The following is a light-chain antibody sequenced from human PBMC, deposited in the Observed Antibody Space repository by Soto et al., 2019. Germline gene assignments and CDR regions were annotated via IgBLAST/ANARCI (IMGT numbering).Light chain of an antibody. Sequence: DIQMTQSPSTLSGSVGDRVTITCRASQTISSWLAWYQQKPGKAPKLLIYKASTLKSGVPSGFSGSGSGTEFTLTISSLQSEDFAVYYCQQYHNWPITFGQGTRLEIK. V-gene: IGKV1-5*03. CDR3: QQYHNWPIT. J-gene: IGKJ5*01. CDR1: QTISSW. CDR2: KAS.